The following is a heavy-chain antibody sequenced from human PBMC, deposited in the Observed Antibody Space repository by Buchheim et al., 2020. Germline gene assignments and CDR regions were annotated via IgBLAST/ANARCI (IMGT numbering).Heavy chain of an antibody. CDR3: ARRSSGYYSPYYFDY. D-gene: IGHD3-22*01. CDR1: GFTFSDYY. J-gene: IGHJ4*02. V-gene: IGHV3-11*05. Sequence: QVQLVESGGGLVKPGGSLRLSCAASGFTFSDYYMSWIRQAPGKGLEWVSYISSSSSYTNYAASVKGGFTIPRDNAKNSLYLQMNSLRAEDTAVYYCARRSSGYYSPYYFDYWGQGTL. CDR2: ISSSSSYT.